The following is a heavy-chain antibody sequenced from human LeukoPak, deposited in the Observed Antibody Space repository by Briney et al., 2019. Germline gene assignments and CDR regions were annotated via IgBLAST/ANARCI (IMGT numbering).Heavy chain of an antibody. V-gene: IGHV3-48*03. Sequence: AGGSLRLSCAASGVTFRRYEMKGVGQAQGKGGEGGSYISSSGRKIEYGDSVKGGFTISRDNAKNSLYLQLNSLRAEDTAVYYCASGPMVRGYARYFDYWGQGTLVTVSS. CDR3: ASGPMVRGYARYFDY. CDR1: GVTFRRYE. D-gene: IGHD3-10*01. CDR2: ISSSGRKI. J-gene: IGHJ4*02.